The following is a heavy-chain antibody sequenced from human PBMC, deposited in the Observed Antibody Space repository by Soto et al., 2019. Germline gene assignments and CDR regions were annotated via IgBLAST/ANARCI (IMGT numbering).Heavy chain of an antibody. Sequence: PGGSLRLSCAASGFTFSSYSMNWIRQAPGKGLEWVSSISSSSSYIYYADSVKGRFTISRDNAKNSLYLQMNSLRAEDTAVYYCARLDDSSDFDYWGQGTLVTVSS. V-gene: IGHV3-21*04. CDR3: ARLDDSSDFDY. J-gene: IGHJ4*02. CDR2: ISSSSSYI. CDR1: GFTFSSYS. D-gene: IGHD6-25*01.